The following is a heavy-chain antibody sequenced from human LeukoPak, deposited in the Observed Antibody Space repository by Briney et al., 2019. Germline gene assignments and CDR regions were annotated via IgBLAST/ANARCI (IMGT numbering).Heavy chain of an antibody. CDR2: FYHGGST. J-gene: IGHJ4*02. D-gene: IGHD6-6*01. V-gene: IGHV4-38-2*02. Sequence: SETLSLTCTVSGYSISTGCYWDWIRQPPGKGLEWIGTFYHGGSTYYNPSLKSRVTISVDTSKNQFSLNLTSVTAADTAVYYCARAMSIAARVQTIFDYWGQGTLVTVSS. CDR3: ARAMSIAARVQTIFDY. CDR1: GYSISTGCY.